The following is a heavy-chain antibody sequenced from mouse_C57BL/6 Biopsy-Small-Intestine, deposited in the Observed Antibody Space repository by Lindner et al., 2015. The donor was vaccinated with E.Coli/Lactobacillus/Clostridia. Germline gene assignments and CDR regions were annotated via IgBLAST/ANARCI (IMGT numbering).Heavy chain of an antibody. Sequence: VQLQESGGGLVKPGGSLKLSCAASGFTFSDYGMHWVCQAPEKGLEWVAYISSGSSTIYYADTVKGRFTISRDNAKNTLFLQMTSLRSEDTAMYYCARGTTVGFDYWGQGTTLTVSS. CDR3: ARGTTVGFDY. CDR1: GFTFSDYG. V-gene: IGHV5-17*01. J-gene: IGHJ2*01. D-gene: IGHD1-1*01. CDR2: ISSGSSTI.